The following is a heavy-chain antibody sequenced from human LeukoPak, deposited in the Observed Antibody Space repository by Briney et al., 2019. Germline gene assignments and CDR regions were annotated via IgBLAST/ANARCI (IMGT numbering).Heavy chain of an antibody. J-gene: IGHJ6*02. D-gene: IGHD6-19*01. Sequence: ASLKVSCKAYGYTFISYGIIWVRQAPGQGLEWMGWISAYNGNTNYEQKLQGRVTMTTDTSTSTAYMELRSLRSDETAVYYCARVPRVAGSRSYYFYGMDVWGQGTTVTVSS. CDR3: ARVPRVAGSRSYYFYGMDV. CDR2: ISAYNGNT. CDR1: GYTFISYG. V-gene: IGHV1-18*01.